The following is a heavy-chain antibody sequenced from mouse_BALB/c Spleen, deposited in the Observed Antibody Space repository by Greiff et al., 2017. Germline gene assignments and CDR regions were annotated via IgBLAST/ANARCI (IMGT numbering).Heavy chain of an antibody. D-gene: IGHD1-1*01. CDR3: ARDYGSGYYFDY. J-gene: IGHJ2*01. Sequence: EVQVVESGAELVKPGASVKLSCTASGFNIKDTYMHWVKQRPEQGLEWIGRIDPANGNTKYDPKFQGKSTITADTSSNTAYLQLSSLTSEDTAVYYCARDYGSGYYFDYWGQGTTLTVSS. CDR1: GFNIKDTY. CDR2: IDPANGNT. V-gene: IGHV14-3*02.